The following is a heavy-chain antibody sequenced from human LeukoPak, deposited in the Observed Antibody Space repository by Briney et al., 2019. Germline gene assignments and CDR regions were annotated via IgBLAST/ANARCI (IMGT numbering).Heavy chain of an antibody. Sequence: GGSLRLSCAASGFTFSSYAMHWVRQAPGKGLEWVAVISYDGSNKYYADSVKGRFTISRDNSKNTLYLQMNSLRSEDTAVYYCARTIKGGPGHPFDIWGQGTMVTVSS. V-gene: IGHV3-30*04. CDR1: GFTFSSYA. D-gene: IGHD5-24*01. CDR3: ARTIKGGPGHPFDI. J-gene: IGHJ3*02. CDR2: ISYDGSNK.